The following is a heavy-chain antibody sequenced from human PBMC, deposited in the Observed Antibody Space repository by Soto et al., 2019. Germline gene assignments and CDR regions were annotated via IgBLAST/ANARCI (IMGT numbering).Heavy chain of an antibody. CDR3: TTPFDY. V-gene: IGHV3-74*01. CDR2: IDGVGTGT. CDR1: GFTFTNYW. Sequence: GGSLRLSCAASGFTFTNYWMHWVRQVPGKGLVWVSRIDGVGTGTSYSDSVRGRFTISRDNAENTLYLQMNSLRAEDTAVYYCTTPFDYWGTGTLVTVSS. J-gene: IGHJ4*02.